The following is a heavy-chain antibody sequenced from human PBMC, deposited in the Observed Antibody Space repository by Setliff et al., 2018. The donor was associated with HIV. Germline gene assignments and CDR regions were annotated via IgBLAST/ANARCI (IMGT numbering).Heavy chain of an antibody. Sequence: SETLSLTCTVSGGSISSVGYYWSWIRQHPGKGLEWIGYIYYTGSTHDNPSLKSRVTISVDTSKNQFSLKLSSVTAADTAVYHCARRVILSYGYYFDYWGQGTLVTVSS. CDR3: ARRVILSYGYYFDY. CDR2: IYYTGST. J-gene: IGHJ4*02. V-gene: IGHV4-31*03. D-gene: IGHD3-16*02. CDR1: GGSISSVGYY.